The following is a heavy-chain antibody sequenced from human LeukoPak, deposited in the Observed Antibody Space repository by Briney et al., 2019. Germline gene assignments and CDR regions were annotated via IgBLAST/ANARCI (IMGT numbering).Heavy chain of an antibody. CDR2: IYYSGST. D-gene: IGHD6-19*01. CDR1: GGSISSYY. CDR3: ASIAVAGTTSHDY. V-gene: IGHV4-59*08. J-gene: IGHJ4*02. Sequence: PETLSLTCTVSGGSISSYYWSWIRQPPGKGLEWIGYIYYSGSTNYNPSLKSRVTISVDTSKNQFSLKLSSVTAADTAVYYCASIAVAGTTSHDYWGQGTLVAVSS.